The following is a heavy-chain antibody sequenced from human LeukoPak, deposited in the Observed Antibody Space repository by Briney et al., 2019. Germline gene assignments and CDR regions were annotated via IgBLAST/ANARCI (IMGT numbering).Heavy chain of an antibody. D-gene: IGHD6-13*01. J-gene: IGHJ4*02. CDR3: ARIASHSSSWYDGGY. V-gene: IGHV3-74*01. Sequence: GGSLRLSCAASGFTFSSFWMHWVRHAPGKGLVWVSRIKSDGTSTSYADSVKGRFIISRDNAKSMLYLQMNSLRAEDTGVYYCARIASHSSSWYDGGYWGQGTLVTVSS. CDR2: IKSDGTST. CDR1: GFTFSSFW.